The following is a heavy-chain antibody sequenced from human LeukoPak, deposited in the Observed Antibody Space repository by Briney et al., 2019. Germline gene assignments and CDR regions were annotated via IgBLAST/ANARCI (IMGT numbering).Heavy chain of an antibody. CDR3: ARDLDCSSTTCYGLRDAFDI. CDR1: GFTFSSYE. V-gene: IGHV3-48*03. J-gene: IGHJ3*02. D-gene: IGHD2-2*01. Sequence: GGSLRLSCAASGFTFSSYEMNWVRQAPGKGLEWVSYISSSGSTIYYADSVKGRFTISRDNAKNSLYLQMSSLRAEDTAVYYCARDLDCSSTTCYGLRDAFDIWGQGTMVTVSS. CDR2: ISSSGSTI.